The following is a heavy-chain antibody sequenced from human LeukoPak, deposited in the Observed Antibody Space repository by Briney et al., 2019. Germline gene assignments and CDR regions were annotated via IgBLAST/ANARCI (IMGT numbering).Heavy chain of an antibody. J-gene: IGHJ6*02. D-gene: IGHD6-13*01. Sequence: GGSLTLFCAASGFTFTTYPMTWVRRAPGRGLEWVSAIGTSGNSKYYAVSVRGRFTVSRDNFKNSLYLQMDRVRAEDTAVYYCAAGLYYYGIDMWGQGTTVTVSS. CDR3: AAGLYYYGIDM. V-gene: IGHV3-23*01. CDR2: IGTSGNSK. CDR1: GFTFTTYP.